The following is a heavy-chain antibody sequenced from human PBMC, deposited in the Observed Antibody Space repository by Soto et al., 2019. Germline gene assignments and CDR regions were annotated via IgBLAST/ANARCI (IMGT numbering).Heavy chain of an antibody. D-gene: IGHD3-16*01. CDR1: GGTFSSYA. Sequence: QVQLVQSGAEVKKPGSSVKVSCKASGGTFSSYAISWVRQAPRQGLEWMGGIIPIFGTANYAQKFQGRVTITADESTSTAYMELSSLRSEDTAVYYCARNGGPLGSYYYGMDVWGQGTTVTVSS. V-gene: IGHV1-69*12. CDR2: IIPIFGTA. J-gene: IGHJ6*02. CDR3: ARNGGPLGSYYYGMDV.